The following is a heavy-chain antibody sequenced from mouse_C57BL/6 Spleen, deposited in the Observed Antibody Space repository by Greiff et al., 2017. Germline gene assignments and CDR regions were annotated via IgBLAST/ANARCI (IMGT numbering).Heavy chain of an antibody. D-gene: IGHD1-1*01. V-gene: IGHV5-17*01. Sequence: VKLVESGGGLVKPGGSLKLSCAASGFTFSDYGMHWVRQAPETGLEWVAYISSGSSTIYYADTVKGRFTISRDNAKNTLFLQMTSLRSEDTAMYYCARRLGGSSLYYAMDYWGQGTSVTVSS. CDR1: GFTFSDYG. CDR2: ISSGSSTI. J-gene: IGHJ4*01. CDR3: ARRLGGSSLYYAMDY.